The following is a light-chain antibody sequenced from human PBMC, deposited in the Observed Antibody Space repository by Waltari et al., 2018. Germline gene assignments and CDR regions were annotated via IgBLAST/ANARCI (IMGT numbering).Light chain of an antibody. CDR1: QSISSY. V-gene: IGKV1-39*01. J-gene: IGKJ4*01. CDR2: GAS. CDR3: QQSYTTPLT. Sequence: DIQMNQSPSSLSASVGDSVTITCRASQSISSYLNWYQHKRGKAPKLLIYGASSLQSGVPSRFSGSGSGTDFTLTISTLQPEDFATYYCQQSYTTPLTFGGGTRVEIK.